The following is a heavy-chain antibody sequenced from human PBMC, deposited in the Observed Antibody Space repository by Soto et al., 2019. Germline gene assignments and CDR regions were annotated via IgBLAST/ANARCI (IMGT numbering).Heavy chain of an antibody. CDR2: ISGSGGST. V-gene: IGHV3-23*01. CDR3: ATDIVVVVAATPWRAFDI. D-gene: IGHD2-15*01. CDR1: GFTFSSYA. Sequence: GGSLRLSCAASGFTFSSYAMSWVRQAPGKGLGWVSAISGSGGSTYYADSVKGRFTISRDNSKNTLYLQMNSLRAEDTAVYYCATDIVVVVAATPWRAFDIWGQGTMVTVS. J-gene: IGHJ3*02.